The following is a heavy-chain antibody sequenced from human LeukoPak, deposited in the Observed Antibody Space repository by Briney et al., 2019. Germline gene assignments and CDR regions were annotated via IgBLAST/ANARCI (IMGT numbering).Heavy chain of an antibody. V-gene: IGHV3-15*01. J-gene: IGHJ4*02. Sequence: GGSLRLSCTASGCTFTNARMSWVWQAPGKGLELVARRKSRTDGGTTDYAAPVKGRFTISREYSKNTPYLEANRLKTEDTAFYYCYTSISRAGYHCAYDSWGQGTLVTVSS. CDR2: RKSRTDGGTT. D-gene: IGHD5-24*01. CDR1: GCTFTNAR. CDR3: YTSISRAGYHCAYDS.